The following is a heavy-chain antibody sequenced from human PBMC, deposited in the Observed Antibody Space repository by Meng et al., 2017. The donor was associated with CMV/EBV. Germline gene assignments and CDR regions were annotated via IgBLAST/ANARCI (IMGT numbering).Heavy chain of an antibody. CDR2: ISAYNGNT. V-gene: IGHV1-18*01. CDR3: ARDSAEKGVSDAFDI. CDR1: GYTFTCYG. Sequence: ASVKVSCKASGYTFTCYGISWVRQAPGQGLEWMGWISAYNGNTNYAQKLQGRVTMTTDTSTSTAYMELRSLRSDDTAVYYCARDSAEKGVSDAFDIWGQGTMVTVSS. J-gene: IGHJ3*02.